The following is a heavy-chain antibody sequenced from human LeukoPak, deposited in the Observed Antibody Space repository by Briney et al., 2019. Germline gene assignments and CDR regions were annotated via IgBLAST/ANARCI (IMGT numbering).Heavy chain of an antibody. CDR1: GFTFSNYW. V-gene: IGHV3-74*01. J-gene: IGHJ6*03. Sequence: GGSLRLSCAASGFTFSNYWMNWVRQAPGKGLVWVSRINTDGSSTSYADSVKGRFTISRDNAKNTLYLQMNSLRAEDTAVYYCARESYYDFWSGWALAGPYYYYYMDVWGKGTTVTVSS. CDR2: INTDGSST. D-gene: IGHD3-3*01. CDR3: ARESYYDFWSGWALAGPYYYYYMDV.